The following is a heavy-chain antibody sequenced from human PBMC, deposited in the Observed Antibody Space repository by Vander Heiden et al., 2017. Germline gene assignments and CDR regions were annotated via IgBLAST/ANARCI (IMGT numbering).Heavy chain of an antibody. CDR2: ISSSSSYI. D-gene: IGHD3-10*01. CDR3: ARVLPRYYPYYYYGMDV. CDR1: GFTFSSYS. Sequence: EVQLVESGGGLVKPGGSLRLSCAASGFTFSSYSMNWVRQAPGKGLEWVSSISSSSSYIYYADSVKGRFTISRDNAKNSLYLQMNSLRAEDTAVYYCARVLPRYYPYYYYGMDVWGQGTTVTVSS. J-gene: IGHJ6*02. V-gene: IGHV3-21*01.